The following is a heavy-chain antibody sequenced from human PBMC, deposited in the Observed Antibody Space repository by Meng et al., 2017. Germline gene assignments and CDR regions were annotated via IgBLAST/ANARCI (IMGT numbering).Heavy chain of an antibody. CDR1: GFTFSSYA. D-gene: IGHD3-10*01. CDR3: AKVRLLWFGELLSPDYFDY. J-gene: IGHJ4*02. V-gene: IGHV3-23*01. Sequence: GESLKISCAASGFTFSSYAMSWVRQAPGKGLEWVSAISCSGGSTYYADSVKGRFTISRDNSKNTLYLQMNSLRAEDTAVYYCAKVRLLWFGELLSPDYFDYWGQGTLVTVSS. CDR2: ISCSGGST.